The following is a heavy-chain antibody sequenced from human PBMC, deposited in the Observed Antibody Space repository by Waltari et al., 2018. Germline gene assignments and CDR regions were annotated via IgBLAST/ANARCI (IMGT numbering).Heavy chain of an antibody. V-gene: IGHV4-30-2*01. J-gene: IGHJ4*02. Sequence: QLQLQESGSGLVKPSQTLSLTCAVSGGSISSGGNSWSWIRQPPGKGLEWIGYIYHSGSTYYNPSLKSRVTISVYRSKNQFSLKLSSVTAADTAVYYCARGWGDSAPWFDYWGQGTLVTVSS. CDR2: IYHSGST. D-gene: IGHD3-16*01. CDR1: GGSISSGGNS. CDR3: ARGWGDSAPWFDY.